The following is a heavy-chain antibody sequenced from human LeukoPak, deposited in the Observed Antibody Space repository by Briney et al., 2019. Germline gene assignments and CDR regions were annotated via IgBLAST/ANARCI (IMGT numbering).Heavy chain of an antibody. Sequence: GGSLRLSCAASGFTFSSYAMSWVRKAPGKGLEWVSSITGSSASTYYADSVKGRFTISRDNSKNTLYLQMNSLRAEDTAVYFCAKLDYYDTHWGQGTLVTVSS. CDR2: ITGSSAST. J-gene: IGHJ4*02. CDR1: GFTFSSYA. CDR3: AKLDYYDTH. D-gene: IGHD3-22*01. V-gene: IGHV3-23*01.